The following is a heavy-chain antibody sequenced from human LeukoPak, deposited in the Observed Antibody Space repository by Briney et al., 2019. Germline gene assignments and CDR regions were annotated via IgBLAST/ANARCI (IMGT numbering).Heavy chain of an antibody. CDR2: INPNSGGT. Sequence: ASVKVSCKASGYTFTGYYMHWVRQAPGQGLEWMGRINPNSGGTNYAQKFQGRVTMTRDTSISTAYMELSRLRSDDTAVYYCARDETGGSRNFDYWGQGTLVTVSS. V-gene: IGHV1-2*06. CDR1: GYTFTGYY. D-gene: IGHD1-26*01. CDR3: ARDETGGSRNFDY. J-gene: IGHJ4*02.